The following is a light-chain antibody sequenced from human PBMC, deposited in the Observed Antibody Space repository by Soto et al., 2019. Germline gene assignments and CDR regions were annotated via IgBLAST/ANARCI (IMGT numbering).Light chain of an antibody. Sequence: EIVLTQSPGTLSLSPGERATLSCRASQSVNSNFLAWYQQKPGQAPRLLIYGASTRATGIPDRFSGSGSGTAFTLTISSLEPEDFAVYYCQQYGSLPPTFGQGTKVEIE. J-gene: IGKJ1*01. V-gene: IGKV3-20*01. CDR1: QSVNSNF. CDR3: QQYGSLPPT. CDR2: GAS.